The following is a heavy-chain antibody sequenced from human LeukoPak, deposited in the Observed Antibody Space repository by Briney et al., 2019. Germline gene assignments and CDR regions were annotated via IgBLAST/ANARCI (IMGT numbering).Heavy chain of an antibody. CDR2: ISSSGSTI. Sequence: PGGALRLSCAASGFTFSSYEMSWVRQAPGKGLEWVSYISSSGSTIYYADSVKGGVTISRDNAKNIMYLKMNSLRAEDTAVYYCAKNYDFWSGYPDYYYYGMDVWGQGTTVTVSS. CDR1: GFTFSSYE. V-gene: IGHV3-48*03. D-gene: IGHD3-3*01. J-gene: IGHJ6*02. CDR3: AKNYDFWSGYPDYYYYGMDV.